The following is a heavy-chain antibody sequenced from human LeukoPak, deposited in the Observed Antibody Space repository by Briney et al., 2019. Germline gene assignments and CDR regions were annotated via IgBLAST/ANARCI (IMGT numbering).Heavy chain of an antibody. CDR2: MYYSGST. CDR1: GGPVSSNDYY. D-gene: IGHD4-17*01. V-gene: IGHV4-39*07. J-gene: IGHJ6*04. Sequence: PSETLSLTCNVSGGPVSSNDYYWGWIRQPPGKGLEWIGNMYYSGSTYYNPSLKSRVTISIDTSKNQLSLKLRSVTAADTAVYYCARDGTTVSPAVWGKGTTVTVSS. CDR3: ARDGTTVSPAV.